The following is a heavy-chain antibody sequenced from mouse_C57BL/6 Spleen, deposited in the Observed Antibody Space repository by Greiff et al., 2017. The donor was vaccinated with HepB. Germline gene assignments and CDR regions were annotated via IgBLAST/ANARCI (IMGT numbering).Heavy chain of an antibody. CDR3: TTLMSPFDY. CDR2: IDPENGDT. Sequence: EVQLQQSGAELVRPGASVKLSCTASGFNIKDDYMHWVKQRPDQGLEWIGWIDPENGDTEYASKFQGKATITADTASNTAYLQLSSLTSEDTAVYYCTTLMSPFDYWGQGTTLTVAS. J-gene: IGHJ2*01. CDR1: GFNIKDDY. V-gene: IGHV14-4*01.